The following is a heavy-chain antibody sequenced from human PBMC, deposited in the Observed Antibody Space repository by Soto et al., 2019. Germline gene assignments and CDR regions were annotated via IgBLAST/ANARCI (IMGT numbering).Heavy chain of an antibody. D-gene: IGHD4-17*01. J-gene: IGHJ3*02. CDR1: GFTFSDFW. V-gene: IGHV3-7*01. Sequence: EVQLVESGGGLLQPGGSLRLYCAGSGFTFSDFWMNWVRQAPGKGLEWVANIKQDGSEKHYVDSVKGRFTISRDNAKKSLYMQMNSLCGEVTAAYYCLITTAAGRIWVQGTIVTVSS. CDR3: LITTAAGRI. CDR2: IKQDGSEK.